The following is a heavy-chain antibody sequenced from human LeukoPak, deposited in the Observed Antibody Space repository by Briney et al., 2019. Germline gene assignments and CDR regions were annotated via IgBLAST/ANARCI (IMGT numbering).Heavy chain of an antibody. D-gene: IGHD4-17*01. J-gene: IGHJ5*02. Sequence: GGSLRLSCAASGLTFSDYYMSWIRQAPGKGLEWVSYISSSGSTIYYADSVKGRFTISRDNAKNSLYLQMNSLRAEDTAVYYCARSDDYGDYRSRFDPWGQGTLVTVSS. CDR3: ARSDDYGDYRSRFDP. CDR1: GLTFSDYY. CDR2: ISSSGSTI. V-gene: IGHV3-11*01.